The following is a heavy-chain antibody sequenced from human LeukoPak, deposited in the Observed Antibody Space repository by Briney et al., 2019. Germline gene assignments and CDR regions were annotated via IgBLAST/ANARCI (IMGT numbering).Heavy chain of an antibody. J-gene: IGHJ6*02. CDR1: GVTFSSYS. V-gene: IGHV3-21*01. Sequence: KAGGSLRLSCAASGVTFSSYSMNWVRQAPGKGLEWVSSISSSSSYIYYADSVKGRFTISRDNAKNSLYLQMNSLRAEDTAVYYCARDPSGYSYGPIPYGMDVWGQGTTVTVSS. CDR3: ARDPSGYSYGPIPYGMDV. CDR2: ISSSSSYI. D-gene: IGHD5-18*01.